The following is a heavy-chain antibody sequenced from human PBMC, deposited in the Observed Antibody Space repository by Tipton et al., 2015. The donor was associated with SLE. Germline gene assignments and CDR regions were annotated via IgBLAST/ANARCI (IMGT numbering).Heavy chain of an antibody. D-gene: IGHD2-8*01. Sequence: GLVKPSETLSLTCTVSGGSISSSSYYWGWIRQPPGKGLEWIGSIYYSGSTYYNPSLRSRVTISVDTSKNQFSLKLSSVTAADTAVYYCAMQTHPPFVLTPWYFDLWPRGTLVTVSS. CDR2: IYYSGST. V-gene: IGHV4-39*01. J-gene: IGHJ2*01. CDR3: AMQTHPPFVLTPWYFDL. CDR1: GGSISSSSYY.